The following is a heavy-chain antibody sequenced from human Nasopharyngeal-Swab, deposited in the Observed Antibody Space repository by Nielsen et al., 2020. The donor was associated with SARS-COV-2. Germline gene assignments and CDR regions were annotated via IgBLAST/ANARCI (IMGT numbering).Heavy chain of an antibody. D-gene: IGHD3-22*01. CDR2: IKQDGSEK. J-gene: IGHJ6*03. V-gene: IGHV3-7*05. CDR3: ARGYYDSSGYYYGLYYYYYMDV. Sequence: GGSLRLSCAASGFTFSSYWMSWVRQAPGKGLEWVANIKQDGSEKYYVDSVKGRFTISRDNAKNSLYLQMNSLRAEDTAVYYCARGYYDSSGYYYGLYYYYYMDVWGKGTTVTVSS. CDR1: GFTFSSYW.